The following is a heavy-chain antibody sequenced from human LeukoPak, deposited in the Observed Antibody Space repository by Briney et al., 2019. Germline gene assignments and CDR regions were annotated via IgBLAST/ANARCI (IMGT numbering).Heavy chain of an antibody. CDR2: IYTSAST. V-gene: IGHV4-4*07. CDR3: ARERRVNWFDP. Sequence: PSETLSLTCNVSGGSISSYYWSWIRQPAGRGLEWIGRIYTSASTNYNPSLKSRVTMSVDTSKNQFSLKLSSVTAADTAVYYCARERRVNWFDPWGQGTLVTVSS. D-gene: IGHD3-3*01. J-gene: IGHJ5*02. CDR1: GGSISSYY.